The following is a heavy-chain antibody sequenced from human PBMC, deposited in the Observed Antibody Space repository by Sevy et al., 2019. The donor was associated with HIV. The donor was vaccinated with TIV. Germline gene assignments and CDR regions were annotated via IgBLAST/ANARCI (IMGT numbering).Heavy chain of an antibody. CDR2: ISGSGGST. J-gene: IGHJ3*02. D-gene: IGHD1-26*01. CDR3: AKYRGGATGLGPGAAFDI. Sequence: GGSLRLSCAASGFTFSSYAMSWVRQAPGKGLEWVSAISGSGGSTYYADSVKGRFTISRDNSKNTLYLQMNSLRAEDTAVYYCAKYRGGATGLGPGAAFDIWGQGTMVTVSS. V-gene: IGHV3-23*01. CDR1: GFTFSSYA.